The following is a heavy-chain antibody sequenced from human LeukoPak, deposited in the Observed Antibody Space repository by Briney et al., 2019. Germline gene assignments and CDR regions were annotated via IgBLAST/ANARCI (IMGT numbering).Heavy chain of an antibody. CDR2: IRSKAYGGTT. V-gene: IGHV3-49*03. D-gene: IGHD6-19*01. CDR1: GFTFGDYA. J-gene: IGHJ5*02. CDR3: TREGYSSGWPNWFDP. Sequence: GGSLRLSCTASGFTFGDYAMSWFRQAPGKGLEWVGFIRSKAYGGTTEYAAPVKGRFTISRDDSKSIAYLQMNSMKTEDTAVYYCTREGYSSGWPNWFDPWGEGTLVTVSS.